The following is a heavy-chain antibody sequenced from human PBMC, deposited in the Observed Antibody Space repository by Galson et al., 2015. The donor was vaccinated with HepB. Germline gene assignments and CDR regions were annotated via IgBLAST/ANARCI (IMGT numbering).Heavy chain of an antibody. V-gene: IGHV3-33*01. CDR2: VWYDGTKQ. CDR3: WMIGTDFDY. CDR1: GFVFSRHG. J-gene: IGHJ4*02. Sequence: SLRLSCAASGFVFSRHGMHWARQAPGKGLEWVAVVWYDGTKQYYSASVEGRFTISRDNSKNMVYLQMNSLRVEDTAVYYCWMIGTDFDYWGPGTLVTVSS. D-gene: IGHD2-21*01.